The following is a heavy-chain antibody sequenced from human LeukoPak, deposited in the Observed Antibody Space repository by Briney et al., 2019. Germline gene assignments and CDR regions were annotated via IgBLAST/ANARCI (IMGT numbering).Heavy chain of an antibody. V-gene: IGHV3-21*01. J-gene: IGHJ4*02. CDR3: TRVCYADRGYFDY. Sequence: PGGSLRLSCAASGFTFSRDYMSWVRQAPGKGLEWVSFISRTTNYTYYTDSGKGRFTISRDNAKNSLYVQMNSLTAEDTAVYYCTRVCYADRGYFDYWGQGTLVTVSS. D-gene: IGHD3-16*01. CDR1: GFTFSRDY. CDR2: ISRTTNYT.